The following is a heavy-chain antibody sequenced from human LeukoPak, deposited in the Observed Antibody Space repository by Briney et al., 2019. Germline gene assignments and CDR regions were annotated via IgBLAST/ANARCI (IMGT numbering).Heavy chain of an antibody. V-gene: IGHV4-59*01. CDR3: ASFNLGNWFDP. Sequence: PSETLSLTCTVSGGSISSYYWSWIRQPPGKGLEWTGYIYYSGSTNYNPSLKSRVTISVDTSKNQFSLKLSSVTAADTAVYYCASFNLGNWFDPWGQGTLVTVSS. D-gene: IGHD3-10*01. CDR2: IYYSGST. CDR1: GGSISSYY. J-gene: IGHJ5*02.